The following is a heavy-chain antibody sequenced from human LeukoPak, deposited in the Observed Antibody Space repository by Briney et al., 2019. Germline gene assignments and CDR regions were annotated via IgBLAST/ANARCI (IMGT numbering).Heavy chain of an antibody. CDR2: INNSGRTI. V-gene: IGHV3-11*01. D-gene: IGHD4-17*01. CDR3: ARDRTRTTVIGPDVDY. Sequence: GGSLRLSCAASGFTFSDYYMSWIRQAPGKGLEWVSYINNSGRTIKYADSVKGRFTISRDNAKNSLSLHMNSLRAEDTAVYYCARDRTRTTVIGPDVDYWGQGTLVTVSS. J-gene: IGHJ4*02. CDR1: GFTFSDYY.